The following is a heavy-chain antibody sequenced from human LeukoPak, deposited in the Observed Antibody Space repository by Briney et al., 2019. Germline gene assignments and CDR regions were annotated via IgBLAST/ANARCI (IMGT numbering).Heavy chain of an antibody. V-gene: IGHV4-39*07. CDR3: TYSGSHYPDH. CDR1: GGSISSSSYY. J-gene: IGHJ1*01. D-gene: IGHD1-26*01. CDR2: IYYSGST. Sequence: SETLSLTCTVSGGSISSSSYYWGWIRQPPGKGLEWIGSIYYSGSTYYNPSLKSRVTISVDTSKNQFSLKLSSVTAADTAVYYCTYSGSHYPDHWRRGTLLTVSS.